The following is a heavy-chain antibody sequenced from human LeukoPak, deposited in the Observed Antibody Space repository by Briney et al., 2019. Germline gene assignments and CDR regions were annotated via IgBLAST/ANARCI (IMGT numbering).Heavy chain of an antibody. V-gene: IGHV3-48*01. D-gene: IGHD2-15*01. CDR1: GFTFSSYS. J-gene: IGHJ6*02. Sequence: GGSLRLSCAASGFTFSSYSMNWVRQAPGKGLEWVSYISSSSSTIYHADSVKGRFTISRDNAKNSLYLQMNSLRAEDTVVYYCARDPPLGYCSGGSCGGYYGMDVWGQGTTVTVSS. CDR2: ISSSSSTI. CDR3: ARDPPLGYCSGGSCGGYYGMDV.